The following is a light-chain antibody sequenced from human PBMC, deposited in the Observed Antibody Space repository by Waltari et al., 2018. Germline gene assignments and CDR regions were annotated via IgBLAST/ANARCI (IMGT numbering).Light chain of an antibody. J-gene: IGKJ3*01. V-gene: IGKV1-9*01. CDR3: QQLYSYPFT. Sequence: DIQLTQSPSFLSASVGDSVPITFRASQGISSYLAWYQQKPGKAPKLLIYAASTLQAGVPSRFSGSGSGTEFTLTISSLPPEDFATYYCQQLYSYPFTFGPGTKVDIK. CDR1: QGISSY. CDR2: AAS.